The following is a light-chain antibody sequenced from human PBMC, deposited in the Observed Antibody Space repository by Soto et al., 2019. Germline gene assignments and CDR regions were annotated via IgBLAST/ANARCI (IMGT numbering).Light chain of an antibody. V-gene: IGLV2-14*01. CDR2: NVS. J-gene: IGLJ2*01. CDR1: SSDVGGYNY. Sequence: QSALTQPASVSGSPGQSITISCTGTSSDVGGYNYVSWYQQHPGKAPKLIIYNVSNRPSGVSNRFSGSKSGNTASLTISGLQAEDEGHYYSSSFTSSNTVLFGGGTQLTVL. CDR3: SSFTSSNTVL.